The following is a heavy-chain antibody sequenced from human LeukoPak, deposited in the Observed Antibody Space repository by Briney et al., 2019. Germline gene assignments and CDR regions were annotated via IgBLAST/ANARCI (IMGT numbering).Heavy chain of an antibody. J-gene: IGHJ1*01. D-gene: IGHD3-16*01. Sequence: KASETLSLTCAVYGGSFSGYYWSWIRQPPGKGLEWIGEINHSGSTNYNPSLKSRVTISVDTSKNQFSLKLSSVTAADTAVYYCARGSGRPRGNPVEYFQYWGQGTLVTVSS. CDR2: INHSGST. CDR1: GGSFSGYY. V-gene: IGHV4-34*01. CDR3: ARGSGRPRGNPVEYFQY.